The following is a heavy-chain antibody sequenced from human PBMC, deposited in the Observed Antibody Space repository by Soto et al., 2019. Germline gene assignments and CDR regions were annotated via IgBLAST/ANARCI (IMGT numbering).Heavy chain of an antibody. D-gene: IGHD4-17*01. J-gene: IGHJ6*03. CDR3: AHALSTVTTRVDYYYYMDV. CDR1: GFSLSTSGVG. V-gene: IGHV2-5*02. CDR2: IYWDDDK. Sequence: QITLKESGPTLVNPTQPLTLTCTFSGFSLSTSGVGVGWIRQPPGKALEWLALIYWDDDKRYSPSLKSRLTITKDTSKNQVVLTMTNMDPVDTATYYCAHALSTVTTRVDYYYYMDVWGKGTTVTVSS.